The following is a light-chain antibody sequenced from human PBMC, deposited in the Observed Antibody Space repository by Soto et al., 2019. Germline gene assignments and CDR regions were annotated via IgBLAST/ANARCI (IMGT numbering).Light chain of an antibody. J-gene: IGKJ1*01. CDR2: GAS. CDR3: QQYDSSPRT. CDR1: QSVSSY. Sequence: EIVLTQSPGTLSLPPGERATLSCRASQSVSSYLAWYQQKPGQAPRLLMYGASTRATGIPDRFSGSGSGTDFTLTISRLEPEDFAVYYCQQYDSSPRTFGQGTKVDIK. V-gene: IGKV3-20*01.